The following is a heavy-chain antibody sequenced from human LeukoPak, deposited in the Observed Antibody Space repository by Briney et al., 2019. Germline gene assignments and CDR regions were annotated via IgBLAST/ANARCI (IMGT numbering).Heavy chain of an antibody. CDR3: ARSSPSSSSLIPKYNWFDP. V-gene: IGHV1-18*01. D-gene: IGHD6-13*01. Sequence: ASVTVSCKASGYTFTSYGISWVRQAPGQGLEWMGCISAYNGNTNYAQKLQGRVTMTTDTSTSTAYMGLRSLRSDDTAVYYCARSSPSSSSLIPKYNWFDPWGQGTLVTVSS. CDR2: ISAYNGNT. CDR1: GYTFTSYG. J-gene: IGHJ5*02.